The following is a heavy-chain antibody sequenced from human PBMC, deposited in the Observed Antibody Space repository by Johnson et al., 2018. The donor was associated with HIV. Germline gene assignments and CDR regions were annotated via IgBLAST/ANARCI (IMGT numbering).Heavy chain of an antibody. CDR2: ISYDGSNK. V-gene: IGHV3-30-3*01. D-gene: IGHD3-22*01. Sequence: QVQLVESGGVVVQPGGSLRLSCAASGFTFSSYAMHWVRQAPGKGLEWVAVISYDGSNKYYADSVKGRFTISRDNSKKTVYLQMNSLRGEDTAVYYCAKETRDSRSAFDIWGQGTMVTVSS. CDR1: GFTFSSYA. CDR3: AKETRDSRSAFDI. J-gene: IGHJ3*02.